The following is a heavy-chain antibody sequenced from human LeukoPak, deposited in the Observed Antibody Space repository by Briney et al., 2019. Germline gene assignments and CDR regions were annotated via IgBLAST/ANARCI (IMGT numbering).Heavy chain of an antibody. CDR3: TSRCFGDSHLNYYGMDV. V-gene: IGHV3-73*01. J-gene: IGHJ6*04. Sequence: GGSLRLSCAASGFTFSGSAMHWVRQASGKGREWVGRIRGKANSYATAYAASVKGRFTISRDDSKNTAYLQMNSLKTEDTAVYYCTSRCFGDSHLNYYGMDVWGKGTTVTVSS. CDR2: IRGKANSYAT. CDR1: GFTFSGSA. D-gene: IGHD3-10*01.